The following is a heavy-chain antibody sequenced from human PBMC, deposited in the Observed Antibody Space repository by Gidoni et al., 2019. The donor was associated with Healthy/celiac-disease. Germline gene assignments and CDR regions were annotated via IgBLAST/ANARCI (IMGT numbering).Heavy chain of an antibody. J-gene: IGHJ3*02. V-gene: IGHV5-10-1*03. CDR1: GYSFTRYW. D-gene: IGHD2-21*02. CDR2: IDPSDSYT. CDR3: ARGVVTGPGDEDAFDI. Sequence: DVQLVPSGAEAKKPGESLRLSCKGSGYSFTRYWISWVRQMPGKGLEWMGRIDPSDSYTNYSPSFQGHVTSSADKSISTAYLQWSSLKASDTAMYYCARGVVTGPGDEDAFDIWGQGTMVTVSS.